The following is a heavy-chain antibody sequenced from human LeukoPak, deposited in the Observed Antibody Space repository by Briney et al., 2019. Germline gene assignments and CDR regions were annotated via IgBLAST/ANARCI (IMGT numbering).Heavy chain of an antibody. J-gene: IGHJ4*02. V-gene: IGHV1-8*01. CDR2: MNPNSGNT. Sequence: ASVKVSCKASGCTFTSYDINWVRQAAGQGLEWMGWMNPNSGNTGYAQKFQGRVTMTRNTSISTAYMELSSLRSEDTAVYYCARCPPSGSYACVHWGQGTLVTVSS. D-gene: IGHD1-26*01. CDR1: GCTFTSYD. CDR3: ARCPPSGSYACVH.